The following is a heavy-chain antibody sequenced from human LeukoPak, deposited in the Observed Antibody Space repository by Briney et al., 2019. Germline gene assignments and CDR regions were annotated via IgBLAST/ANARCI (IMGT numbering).Heavy chain of an antibody. J-gene: IGHJ4*02. V-gene: IGHV3-23*01. CDR1: GFTFSSYF. CDR2: ISGSGGKT. D-gene: IGHD3-3*01. CDR3: ASRIRFSFDY. Sequence: PGGSLRLSCAASGFTFSSYFMSWVRQAPGKGLEWVSSISGSGGKTYYTDSVKGRFTISRDNSKNTLYLQMNSLRAEDTAVYYCASRIRFSFDYWGQGTLVTVSS.